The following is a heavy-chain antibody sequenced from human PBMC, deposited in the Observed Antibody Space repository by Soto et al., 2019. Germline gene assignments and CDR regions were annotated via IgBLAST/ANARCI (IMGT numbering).Heavy chain of an antibody. CDR3: ARGGSNAWPYYHGMDF. Sequence: QVQLVQSGAEVQKPGASVKVSCKASGYSFTGYYIHWVRLAPGQGLEWVGWINANSGGTNYAQKFQDRVTVTRDTSISTAYMELSSLTSDDTAQYFWARGGSNAWPYYHGMDFGGQGTTVTV. D-gene: IGHD3-16*01. CDR1: GYSFTGYY. V-gene: IGHV1-2*02. J-gene: IGHJ6*02. CDR2: INANSGGT.